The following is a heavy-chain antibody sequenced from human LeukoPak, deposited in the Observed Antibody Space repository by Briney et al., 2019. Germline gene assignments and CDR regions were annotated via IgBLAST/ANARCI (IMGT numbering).Heavy chain of an antibody. CDR3: ARGDYYGSGSYLDLYYYYGMDV. J-gene: IGHJ6*02. D-gene: IGHD3-10*01. CDR1: GYTFTSYG. V-gene: IGHV1-18*01. CDR2: ISAYNGNT. Sequence: AAVKVSYKASGYTFTSYGISWVRQAPGQGLEWMGWISAYNGNTNYAQKLQGRVTMTTDTSTSTAYMELRSLRSDDTAVYYCARGDYYGSGSYLDLYYYYGMDVWGQGTTVTVSS.